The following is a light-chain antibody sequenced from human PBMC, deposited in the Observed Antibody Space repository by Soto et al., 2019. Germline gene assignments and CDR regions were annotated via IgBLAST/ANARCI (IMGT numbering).Light chain of an antibody. J-gene: IGKJ1*01. V-gene: IGKV3-20*01. CDR1: QSVSSY. CDR2: GVS. CDR3: EQYGSSPRT. Sequence: EVVLAQSPATLSLSPAERATLCCMASQSVSSYLSWYQQKPGQAPRLLIYGVSSRATGIPDRFSGSGSGTDFTLTSSRLEPEDFAVYYCEQYGSSPRTFGQGTKVDIK.